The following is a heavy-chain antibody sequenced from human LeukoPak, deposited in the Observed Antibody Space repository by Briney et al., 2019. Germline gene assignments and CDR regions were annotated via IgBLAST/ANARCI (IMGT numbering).Heavy chain of an antibody. Sequence: PGGSLRLSCAASGFTFSSYWMHWVRQAPGKGLVWVSRINTDGSSTSYADSVKGRFTISRDNAKNTLYLQMNSLRAEDTAVYYCARAGRLAVAVLWGSVRDWFDPWGQGTLVTVSS. CDR3: ARAGRLAVAVLWGSVRDWFDP. V-gene: IGHV3-74*01. CDR1: GFTFSSYW. J-gene: IGHJ5*02. CDR2: INTDGSST. D-gene: IGHD6-19*01.